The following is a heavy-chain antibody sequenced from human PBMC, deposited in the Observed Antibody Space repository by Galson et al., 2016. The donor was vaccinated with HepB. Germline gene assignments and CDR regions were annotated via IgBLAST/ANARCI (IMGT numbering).Heavy chain of an antibody. Sequence: SLRLSCAASGFTFSNYGMHWVRQAPAKGLEWVAIIWYAGVNKNYAESVKGRFTISRDNSKNTVYLQMNSLRAEDTAVYYCAREWQWLDGIDYWGQGTLVTVSS. V-gene: IGHV3-33*08. CDR3: AREWQWLDGIDY. J-gene: IGHJ4*02. D-gene: IGHD6-19*01. CDR2: IWYAGVNK. CDR1: GFTFSNYG.